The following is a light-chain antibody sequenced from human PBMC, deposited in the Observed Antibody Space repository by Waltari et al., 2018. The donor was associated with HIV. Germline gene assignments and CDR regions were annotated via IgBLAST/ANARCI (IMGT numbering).Light chain of an antibody. CDR3: CSYAGSYTYV. J-gene: IGLJ1*01. CDR2: EVT. Sequence: QSALTQPRSVSGSPGQSVTISCTGYSSDGGGYKDVSWYQHPPDKAPKLMIYEVTKRPSGVPDRFSGSKSGSTAPLTISGLQTEDEADYYCCSYAGSYTYVFGTGTTVTVL. V-gene: IGLV2-11*01. CDR1: SSDGGGYKD.